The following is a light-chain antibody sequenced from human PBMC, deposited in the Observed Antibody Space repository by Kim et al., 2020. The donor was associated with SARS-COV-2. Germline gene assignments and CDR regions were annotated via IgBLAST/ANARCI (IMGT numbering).Light chain of an antibody. CDR1: QSVLYNRNNKYY. CDR2: WAS. Sequence: DIVMTQSPDSLAVSLGERATINCKSSQSVLYNRNNKYYIAWYQQKPGQPPKLLIYWASTRQSGVPDRFSGSGSGTDFTLTIASLRAEDVAIYYCQQHYDSPPTFGQGTKVDIK. J-gene: IGKJ1*01. V-gene: IGKV4-1*01. CDR3: QQHYDSPPT.